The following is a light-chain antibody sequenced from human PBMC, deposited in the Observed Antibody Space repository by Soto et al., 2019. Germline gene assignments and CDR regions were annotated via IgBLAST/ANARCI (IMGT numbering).Light chain of an antibody. V-gene: IGKV1-33*01. CDR1: QDISNY. CDR2: DAS. J-gene: IGKJ4*01. Sequence: DIQMTHSPSSLSASVGDRVTITCEASQDISNYLNWYQQKPGKAPKLLIYDASNLETGVPSRFSGSGSGTDFTFTISSLQPEDIATYYCQQCDNLPLTFGGGTKVDIK. CDR3: QQCDNLPLT.